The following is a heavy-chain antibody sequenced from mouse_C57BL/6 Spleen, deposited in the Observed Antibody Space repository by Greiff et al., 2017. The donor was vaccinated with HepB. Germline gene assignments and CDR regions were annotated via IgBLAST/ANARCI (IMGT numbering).Heavy chain of an antibody. CDR2: IYPSDSET. CDR3: ARSGSNPWFAY. J-gene: IGHJ3*01. D-gene: IGHD2-5*01. Sequence: QVQLKQPGAELVRPGSSVKLSCKASGYTFTSYWMDWVKQRPGQGLEWIGNIYPSDSETHYNQKFKDKATLTVDKSSSTAYMQLSSLTSEDSAVYYCARSGSNPWFAYWGQGTLVTVSA. V-gene: IGHV1-61*01. CDR1: GYTFTSYW.